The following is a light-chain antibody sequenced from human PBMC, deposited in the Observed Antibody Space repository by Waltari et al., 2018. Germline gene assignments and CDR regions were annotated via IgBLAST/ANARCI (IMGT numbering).Light chain of an antibody. CDR1: QDVSNW. CDR2: AAS. V-gene: IGKV1-12*01. Sequence: DIQMTQSPSSVSASVGDRVTITCRASQDVSNWLAWYQQKPGKAPKFLIYAASSLQRGVPSRFSGSGSGTDFTLTISSLQPDDFATYYCQQANTFPYTFCQGTKVEIK. CDR3: QQANTFPYT. J-gene: IGKJ2*01.